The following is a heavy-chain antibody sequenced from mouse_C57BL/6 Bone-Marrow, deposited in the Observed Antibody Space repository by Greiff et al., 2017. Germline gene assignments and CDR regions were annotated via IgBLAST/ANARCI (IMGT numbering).Heavy chain of an antibody. J-gene: IGHJ2*01. V-gene: IGHV1-64*01. CDR1: GYTFTSYW. CDR2: IYPKSGST. CDR3: ARGHDNY. Sequence: QVQLQQPGAELVKPGASVKLSCKASGYTFTSYWMHWVKQRPGQGLEWIGMIYPKSGSTNYNEKFKGKATLTVDKSSSTAYMQISSLTSEDSAVYYCARGHDNYGGQGNTLTVSS.